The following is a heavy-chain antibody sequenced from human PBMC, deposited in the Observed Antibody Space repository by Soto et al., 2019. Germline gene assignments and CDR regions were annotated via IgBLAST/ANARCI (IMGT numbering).Heavy chain of an antibody. J-gene: IGHJ6*02. CDR3: ARERVDMATIYYYYYGMHV. D-gene: IGHD5-12*01. CDR2: IYSGGST. V-gene: IGHV3-66*01. Sequence: EVQLVESGGGLVQPGGSLRLSCAASGFTVSSNYMSWVRQAPGKGLEWVSVIYSGGSTYYADSVKGRFTISRDNPKNTLYLQMNSLRAEDTAVYYCARERVDMATIYYYYYGMHVWGQGTTVTVSS. CDR1: GFTVSSNY.